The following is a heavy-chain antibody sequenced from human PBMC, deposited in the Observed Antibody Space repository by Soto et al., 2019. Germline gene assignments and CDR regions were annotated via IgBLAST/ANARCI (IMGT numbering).Heavy chain of an antibody. CDR2: ISAYNGNT. D-gene: IGHD2-2*01. CDR3: ATLYCSSTSCLTYFDY. V-gene: IGHV1-18*01. CDR1: GYTFTSYG. J-gene: IGHJ4*02. Sequence: ASVKVSCKASGYTFTSYGISWVRQAPGQGLEWIGWISAYNGNTNYAQKLQGRVTMTTDTSTSTAYMELRSLRSDDTAVYYCATLYCSSTSCLTYFDYWGQGTLVTVSS.